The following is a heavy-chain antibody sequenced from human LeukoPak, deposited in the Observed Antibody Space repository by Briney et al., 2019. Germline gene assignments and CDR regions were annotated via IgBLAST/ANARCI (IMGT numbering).Heavy chain of an antibody. CDR2: INPNSGGT. CDR3: ARDRDYYGSGEGDY. V-gene: IGHV1-2*06. J-gene: IGHJ4*02. Sequence: ASVKVSCKASGYTFTGYYMHWVRQAPGQGLERMGRINPNSGGTNYAQKFQGRVTMTRDTSISTAYMELSRLRSDDTAVYYCARDRDYYGSGEGDYWGQGTLVTVSS. D-gene: IGHD3-10*01. CDR1: GYTFTGYY.